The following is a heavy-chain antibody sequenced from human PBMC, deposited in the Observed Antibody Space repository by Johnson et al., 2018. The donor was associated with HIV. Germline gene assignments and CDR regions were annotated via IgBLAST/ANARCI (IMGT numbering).Heavy chain of an antibody. V-gene: IGHV3-66*01. CDR2: IYSGGST. J-gene: IGHJ3*02. Sequence: VQLVESGGGLVQPGGSLRLSCAASGFTVSSNYMSWVRQAPGKGLEWVSVIYSGGSTYYADSVKGRFTISRDNSENTLYLQMNSLRAEDTAVYYCASVVGATLGAFDIWGQGTMVTVSS. CDR3: ASVVGATLGAFDI. D-gene: IGHD1-26*01. CDR1: GFTVSSNY.